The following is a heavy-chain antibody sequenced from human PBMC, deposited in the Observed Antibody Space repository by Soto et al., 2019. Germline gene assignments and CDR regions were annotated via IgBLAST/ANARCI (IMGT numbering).Heavy chain of an antibody. CDR2: ITGSGGGT. Sequence: LQRVSSAASELKFINYAISCIRQEQRKEMEWVSTITGSGGGTYYADSVKGRFTISSDNSKSTLYLQMITLRSEAMPVYYWAKDERRIRVVARYFDCRRKGSLVTVAS. CDR3: AKDERRIRVVARYFDC. J-gene: IGHJ4*02. V-gene: IGHV3-23*01. D-gene: IGHD2-15*01. CDR1: ELKFINYA.